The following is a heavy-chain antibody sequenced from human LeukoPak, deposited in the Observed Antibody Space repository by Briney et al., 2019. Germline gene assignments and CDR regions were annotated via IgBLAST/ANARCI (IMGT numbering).Heavy chain of an antibody. Sequence: SETXXLXCTXXXGXXXSYYWSWIRQPPGKGLEWIGYIYTSGSTNYNPSLKSRVTISVDTSKNQFSLKLSSVTAADTAVYYCARLYFWSGYFDYWGQGTLVTVSS. D-gene: IGHD3-3*01. J-gene: IGHJ4*02. CDR2: IYTSGST. V-gene: IGHV4-4*09. CDR3: ARLYFWSGYFDY. CDR1: XGXXXSYY.